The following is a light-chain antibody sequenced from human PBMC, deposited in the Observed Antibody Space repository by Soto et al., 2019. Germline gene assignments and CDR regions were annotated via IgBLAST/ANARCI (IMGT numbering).Light chain of an antibody. J-gene: IGKJ4*01. CDR3: QQRNSWPLT. Sequence: EIVLTQSPATISLSPGERATLSCRASQSVSSYLAWYQQKPGQAPRLLIYDASDRATGIPARFSGSGSGTDFTLTISRLEPEDFAVYYCQQRNSWPLTFGGGTKVEIK. CDR2: DAS. V-gene: IGKV3-11*01. CDR1: QSVSSY.